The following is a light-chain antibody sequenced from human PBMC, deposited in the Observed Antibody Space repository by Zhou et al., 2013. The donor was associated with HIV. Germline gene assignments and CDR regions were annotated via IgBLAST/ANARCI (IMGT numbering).Light chain of an antibody. CDR1: QNINSN. V-gene: IGKV3-15*01. Sequence: EVVMTQSPATLSVSPGERATLSCRTSQNINSNLAWYQQRPGQAPRLLIYGASTRATGIPARFSGSGSGTEFTLTISSLQSEDFAVYYCQQNNDRPRTFGQGTKLEIK. CDR2: GAS. J-gene: IGKJ2*01. CDR3: QQNNDRPRT.